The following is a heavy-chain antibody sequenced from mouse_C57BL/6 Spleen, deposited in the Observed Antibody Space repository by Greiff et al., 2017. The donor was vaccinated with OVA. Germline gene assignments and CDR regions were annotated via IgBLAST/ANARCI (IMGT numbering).Heavy chain of an antibody. CDR1: GYTFTSYW. CDR2: IYPGSGST. V-gene: IGHV1-55*01. CDR3: ARGDDGYYDAY. D-gene: IGHD2-3*01. J-gene: IGHJ3*01. Sequence: QVHVKQPGAELVKPGASVKMSCKASGYTFTSYWITWVKQRPGQGLEWIGDIYPGSGSTNYNEKFKSKATLTVDTSSSTAYMQLSSLTSEDSAVYYCARGDDGYYDAYWGQGTLVTVSA.